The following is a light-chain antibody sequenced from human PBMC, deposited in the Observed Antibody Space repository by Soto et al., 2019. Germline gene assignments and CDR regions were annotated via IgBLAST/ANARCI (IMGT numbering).Light chain of an antibody. CDR3: QQLNSYPLT. CDR1: QSVSSY. Sequence: THSPATLSVSPGERATLSCRASQSVSSYLAWYQQKPGKAPKLLIYAASTLQSGVPSRFSGSGSGTDFTLTISSLQPEDFATYYCQQLNSYPLTFGGGTKVDIK. V-gene: IGKV1-9*01. CDR2: AAS. J-gene: IGKJ4*01.